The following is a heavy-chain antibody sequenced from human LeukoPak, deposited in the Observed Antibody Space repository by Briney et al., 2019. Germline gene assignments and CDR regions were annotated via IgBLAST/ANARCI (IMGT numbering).Heavy chain of an antibody. CDR3: ARVPIVVVPAAIYYYYYYYMDV. D-gene: IGHD2-2*01. J-gene: IGHJ6*03. Sequence: SETLSLTCAVYGGSFSGYYWSWIRQPPGKGLEWIGEINHSGSTNYNPSLKSRVTISVDTSKNQFSLKLSSVTAADTAVYYCARVPIVVVPAAIYYYYYYYMDVWGKGTTVTVSS. CDR2: INHSGST. CDR1: GGSFSGYY. V-gene: IGHV4-34*01.